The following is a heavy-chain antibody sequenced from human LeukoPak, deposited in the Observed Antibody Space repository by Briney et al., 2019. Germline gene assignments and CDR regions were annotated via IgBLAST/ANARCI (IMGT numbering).Heavy chain of an antibody. Sequence: SETLSLTCTMSGDSTNTYFWSWIRQPPGKGLEWIGYIYYTGSTNYNPSLKSRVTISVDTSRNQFSLRLSSVTAADTAVYYCASKSSDHGELRFDYWGQGTLVTVSS. D-gene: IGHD4-17*01. V-gene: IGHV4-59*01. CDR3: ASKSSDHGELRFDY. J-gene: IGHJ4*02. CDR1: GDSTNTYF. CDR2: IYYTGST.